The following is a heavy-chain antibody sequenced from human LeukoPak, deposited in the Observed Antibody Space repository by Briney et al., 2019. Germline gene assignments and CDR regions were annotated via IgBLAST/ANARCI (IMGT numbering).Heavy chain of an antibody. D-gene: IGHD6-6*01. J-gene: IGHJ6*02. CDR1: GYTLTELS. CDR2: FDPEDGET. CDR3: AMRGRYGEQLVGTNYYYYYGMDV. V-gene: IGHV1-24*01. Sequence: ASVKVSCKVSGYTLTELSMHWVRQAPGKGLEWMGGFDPEDGETIYAQKFQGRVTMTEDTSTDTAYMELSSLRSEDTAVYYCAMRGRYGEQLVGTNYYYYYGMDVWGQGTTVTVSS.